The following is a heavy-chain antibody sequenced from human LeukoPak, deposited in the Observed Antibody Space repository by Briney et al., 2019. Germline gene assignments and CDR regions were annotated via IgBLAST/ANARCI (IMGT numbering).Heavy chain of an antibody. J-gene: IGHJ4*02. CDR1: GGSISSGGYY. CDR3: ARIQDQLYSSGYPLYFDY. Sequence: TLSLTCTVSGGSISSGGYYWSWIRQPPGKALEWLARIDWDDDKYYSTSLKTRLTISKDTSKNQVVLTMTNMDPVDTATYYCARIQDQLYSSGYPLYFDYWGQGTLVTVSS. CDR2: IDWDDDK. V-gene: IGHV2-70*11. D-gene: IGHD3-22*01.